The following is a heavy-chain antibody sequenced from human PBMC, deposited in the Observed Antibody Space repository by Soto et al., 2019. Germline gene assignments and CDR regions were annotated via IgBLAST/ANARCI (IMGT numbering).Heavy chain of an antibody. CDR3: ARVGPTGWFDP. J-gene: IGHJ5*02. V-gene: IGHV1-2*02. Sequence: QVHLVQSGAEVKKPGASVKVSCKASGYSFTDYYMHWVRQAPGQGLEWMGWINTKTGGTNYAQRVQGRVTMTGDMSINTAYMELSRLRSDDTAFYYCARVGPTGWFDPWGQGTVVTVSS. CDR1: GYSFTDYY. CDR2: INTKTGGT.